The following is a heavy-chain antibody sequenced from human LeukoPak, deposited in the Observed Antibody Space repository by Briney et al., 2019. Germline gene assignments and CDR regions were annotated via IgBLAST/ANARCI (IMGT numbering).Heavy chain of an antibody. D-gene: IGHD3-22*01. J-gene: IGHJ4*02. CDR1: GFTFSSYS. Sequence: PGGSLRLSCAASGFTFSSYSMNWVRQAPGKGLEWVSSISSSSSYIYYADPVKGRFTISRDNAKDSLYLQMNSLRAEDTAVYYCARDNDYDSSGSLDYWGQGTLVTVSS. CDR2: ISSSSSYI. CDR3: ARDNDYDSSGSLDY. V-gene: IGHV3-21*01.